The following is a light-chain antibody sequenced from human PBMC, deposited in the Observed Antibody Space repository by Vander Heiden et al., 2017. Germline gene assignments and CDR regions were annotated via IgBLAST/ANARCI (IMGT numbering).Light chain of an antibody. Sequence: QSALPTPPAAAASPGQSIIISSAGTRSDVGGYNSGSWYQQHPGKAPKLMIYDVTKRPSGVPDRFSGSKSGNTASLTVSRLQAEDEADYYCGSDVASNNLVFGGGTKLTVL. V-gene: IGLV2-8*01. CDR2: DVT. J-gene: IGLJ3*02. CDR1: RSDVGGYNS. CDR3: GSDVASNNLV.